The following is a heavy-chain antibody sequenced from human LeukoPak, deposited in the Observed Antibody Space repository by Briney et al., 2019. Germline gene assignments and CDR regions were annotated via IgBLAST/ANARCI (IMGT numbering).Heavy chain of an antibody. CDR1: GFTFSSYA. CDR3: ARVHRPGGGQWLVQEYFQH. J-gene: IGHJ1*01. CDR2: ISYDGSNK. V-gene: IGHV3-30-3*01. Sequence: QPGRSLTLSCAASGFTFSSYAMHWVRQAPGKGLEWVAVISYDGSNKYYADSVKGRFTISRDNSKNTLYLQMNSLRAEDTAVYYCARVHRPGGGQWLVQEYFQHWGQGTLVTVSS. D-gene: IGHD6-19*01.